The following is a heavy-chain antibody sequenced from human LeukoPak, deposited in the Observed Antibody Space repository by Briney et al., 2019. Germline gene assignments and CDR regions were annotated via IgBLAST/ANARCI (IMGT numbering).Heavy chain of an antibody. CDR2: FDGNADGT. CDR1: GFTFSNAW. D-gene: IGHD2-15*01. Sequence: GGSLRLSCAASGFTFSNAWMNWVRQAPGKGLEWVASFDGNADGTYYADSVKGRCTTSRDNSKNTLYLQMNSLRAEDTAIYYCAKPRIIGLGWAQFDYWGQGSLVTVSS. CDR3: AKPRIIGLGWAQFDY. J-gene: IGHJ4*02. V-gene: IGHV3-23*01.